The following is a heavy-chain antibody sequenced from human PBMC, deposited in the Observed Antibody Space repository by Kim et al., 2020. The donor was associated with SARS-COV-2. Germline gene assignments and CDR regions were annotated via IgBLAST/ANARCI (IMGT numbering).Heavy chain of an antibody. Sequence: GGSLRLSCAASGFSFNTHTLHWVRQAPGKGLEWVALISNDGRNTYYTDSVKGRFTVSRDIVNNTLHLRMNSLKPEDTALYFCAREEFAMVTYDYWGQGAL. J-gene: IGHJ4*02. D-gene: IGHD5-18*01. V-gene: IGHV3-30*14. CDR3: AREEFAMVTYDY. CDR2: ISNDGRNT. CDR1: GFSFNTHT.